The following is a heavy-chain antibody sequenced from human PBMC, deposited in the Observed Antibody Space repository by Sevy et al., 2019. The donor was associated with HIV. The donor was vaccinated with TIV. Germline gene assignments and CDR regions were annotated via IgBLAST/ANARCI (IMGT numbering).Heavy chain of an antibody. J-gene: IGHJ4*02. V-gene: IGHV4-31*03. CDR2: IYYSGSP. Sequence: SETLSLTCTVSGGSISSGGYYWSWIRQHPGKGLEWIGYIYYSGSPYYNPSLKSRVTISVDTSKNQFSLKLSSVTAADTAVYYCARGIVVVTAFFDYWGQGTLVTVSS. CDR3: ARGIVVVTAFFDY. D-gene: IGHD2-21*02. CDR1: GGSISSGGYY.